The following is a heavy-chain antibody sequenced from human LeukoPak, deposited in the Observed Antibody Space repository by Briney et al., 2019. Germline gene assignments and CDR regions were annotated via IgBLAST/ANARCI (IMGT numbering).Heavy chain of an antibody. Sequence: GGSLRLSCAASGFTFSDYYMSWIRQAPGKGLEWVSYISSSGSTIYYADSVKGRFTISRDNAKNSLYLQMNRLRADEDTAVYYCARDNSNLDYWGQGTLVSVSS. J-gene: IGHJ4*02. V-gene: IGHV3-11*04. D-gene: IGHD4-11*01. CDR3: ARDNSNLDY. CDR2: ISSSGSTI. CDR1: GFTFSDYY.